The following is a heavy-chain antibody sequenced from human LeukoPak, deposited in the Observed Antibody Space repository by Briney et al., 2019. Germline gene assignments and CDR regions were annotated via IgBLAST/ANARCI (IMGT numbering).Heavy chain of an antibody. CDR3: ARHGGYGSGIDPLDY. J-gene: IGHJ4*02. V-gene: IGHV4-61*05. CDR1: GGSISSSSYY. CDR2: IYYTGSA. Sequence: PSETLSLTCTVSGGSISSSSYYWSWIRQPPGKGLEWIAYIYYTGSANYNPSLKSRGTMSVDTSKNQFSLKLTSVTAADTAVYYCARHGGYGSGIDPLDYWGQGTLVIVSS. D-gene: IGHD3-10*01.